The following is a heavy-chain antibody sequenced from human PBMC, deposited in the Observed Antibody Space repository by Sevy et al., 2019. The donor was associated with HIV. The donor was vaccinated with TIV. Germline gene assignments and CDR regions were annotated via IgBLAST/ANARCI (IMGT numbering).Heavy chain of an antibody. CDR1: GYTLREFP. CDR2: FDENGEA. D-gene: IGHD3-10*01. J-gene: IGHJ4*02. Sequence: ASVKVSCKISGYTLREFPIHWVRQAPEKGLEWMGGFDENGEALYAQKFQGRVTLTEDTCIDTAYMELSSLRSEDSAMYYCATDIIVGRAYWGQGTRVTVSS. V-gene: IGHV1-24*01. CDR3: ATDIIVGRAY.